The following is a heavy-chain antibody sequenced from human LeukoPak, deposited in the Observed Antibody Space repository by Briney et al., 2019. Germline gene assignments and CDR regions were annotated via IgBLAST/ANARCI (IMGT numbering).Heavy chain of an antibody. Sequence: GGSLRLFCAASGLPYRFYYFSWVREAREGGLEWISYISDDGSYANYADSVRGRCTISRDNAKNTLFLQMNSLRVENTAVHCCARMMGRGPGGQFDYAGQPTLVTVPS. CDR3: ARMMGRGPGGQFDY. D-gene: IGHD3-10*01. CDR2: ISDDGSYA. J-gene: IGHJ4*01. V-gene: IGHV3-11*03. CDR1: GLPYRFYY.